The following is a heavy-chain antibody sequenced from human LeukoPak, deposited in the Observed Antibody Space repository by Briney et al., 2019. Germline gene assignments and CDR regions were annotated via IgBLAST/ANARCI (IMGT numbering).Heavy chain of an antibody. J-gene: IGHJ3*02. D-gene: IGHD5/OR15-5a*01. CDR3: ARVSKDAFDI. CDR1: GGSISSSSYY. V-gene: IGHV4-39*01. Sequence: KPSETLSLTCTVSGGSISSSSYYWGWIRQPPGKGLEWIGSIYYSGSTYYNPSLKSRVTISVDTSKNQFSLKLSSVTAADTAVYYCARVSKDAFDIWGQGTMVTVSS. CDR2: IYYSGST.